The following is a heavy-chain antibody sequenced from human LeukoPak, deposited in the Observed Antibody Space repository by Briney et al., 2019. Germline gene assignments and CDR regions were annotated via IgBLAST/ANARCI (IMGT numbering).Heavy chain of an antibody. CDR2: IKQDGSEK. J-gene: IGHJ4*02. V-gene: IGHV3-7*01. CDR1: GFTFSSYE. CDR3: ARDTQGKRSYYFDY. D-gene: IGHD4-23*01. Sequence: PGGSLRLSCAASGFTFSSYEMNWVRQAPGKGLEWVANIKQDGSEKYYVDSVKGRFTISRDNAKNSLYLQMNSLRAEDTAVYYCARDTQGKRSYYFDYWGQGTLVTVSS.